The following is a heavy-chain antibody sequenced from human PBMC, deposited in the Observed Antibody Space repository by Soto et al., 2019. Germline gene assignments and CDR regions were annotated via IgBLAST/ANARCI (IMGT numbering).Heavy chain of an antibody. D-gene: IGHD3-22*01. Sequence: SVKVSCKAPGGIFSSYAINWVRQAPGQGLEWMGGINPILKIADHAQNFQGRVTITADESTSTAYMELSSLRSDDTAVYYCARGGWYYYDSSGYYYEEYYFDYWGQGTLVTVSS. CDR1: GGIFSSYA. J-gene: IGHJ4*02. V-gene: IGHV1-69*10. CDR3: ARGGWYYYDSSGYYYEEYYFDY. CDR2: INPILKIA.